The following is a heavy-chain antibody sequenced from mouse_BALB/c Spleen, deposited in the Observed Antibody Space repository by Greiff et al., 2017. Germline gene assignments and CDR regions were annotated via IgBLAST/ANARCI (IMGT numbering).Heavy chain of an antibody. V-gene: IGHV5-17*02. Sequence: EVKLVESGGGLVQPGGSRKLSCAASGFTFSSFGMHWVRQAPEKGLEWVAYISSGSSTIYYADTVKGRFTISRDNPKNTLFLQMTSLRSEDTAMYYCARSGYYGSSPWFACWGQGTLVTVSA. D-gene: IGHD1-1*01. J-gene: IGHJ3*01. CDR2: ISSGSSTI. CDR3: ARSGYYGSSPWFAC. CDR1: GFTFSSFG.